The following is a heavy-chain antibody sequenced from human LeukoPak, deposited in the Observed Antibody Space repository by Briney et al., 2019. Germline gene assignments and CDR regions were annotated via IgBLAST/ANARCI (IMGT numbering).Heavy chain of an antibody. Sequence: PSETLSLTCTVSGGSISSSSYYWGWIRQPPGKGLEWLGSIYYSGTTYYNPSLKSRVTIPVDTSKNQFSLKLSPVTAADTAVYYCARIVVALTYYYYMDVWGKGATVTVSS. CDR3: ARIVVALTYYYYMDV. CDR1: GGSISSSSYY. D-gene: IGHD3-22*01. J-gene: IGHJ6*03. V-gene: IGHV4-39*01. CDR2: IYYSGTT.